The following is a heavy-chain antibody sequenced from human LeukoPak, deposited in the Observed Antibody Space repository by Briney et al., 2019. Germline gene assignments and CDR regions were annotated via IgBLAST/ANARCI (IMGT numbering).Heavy chain of an antibody. CDR3: ARGAYYDILTGYYDNNPFDY. J-gene: IGHJ4*02. CDR1: GGSISSYY. D-gene: IGHD3-9*01. Sequence: SETLSLTCTVSGGSISSYYWSWIRQPPGKGLEWIGYIYYSGSTYYNPSLKSRVTISVDTSKNQFSLKLSSVTAADTAVYYCARGAYYDILTGYYDNNPFDYWGQGTLVTVSS. V-gene: IGHV4-59*08. CDR2: IYYSGST.